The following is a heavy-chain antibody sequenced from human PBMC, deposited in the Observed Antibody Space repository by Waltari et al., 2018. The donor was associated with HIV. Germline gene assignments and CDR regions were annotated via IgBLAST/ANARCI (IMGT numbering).Heavy chain of an antibody. D-gene: IGHD2-8*01. CDR2: IWYDGSNK. CDR3: ARENGFRSRDAFDI. J-gene: IGHJ3*02. V-gene: IGHV3-33*01. Sequence: QVQLVESGGGVVQPGRSLRLSCAASGFTFSSYGMHWVRQAPGKGLEGVAVIWYDGSNKYYADSVKGRFTISRDNSKNTLYLQMNSLRAEDTAVYYCARENGFRSRDAFDIWGQGTMVTVSS. CDR1: GFTFSSYG.